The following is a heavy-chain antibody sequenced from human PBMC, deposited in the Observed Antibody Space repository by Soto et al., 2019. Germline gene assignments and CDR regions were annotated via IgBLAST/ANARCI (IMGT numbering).Heavy chain of an antibody. CDR3: ASRGGTMFRIYGMYG. J-gene: IGHJ6*02. CDR2: INHSGST. D-gene: IGHD3-10*01. Sequence: PSKPLSLTCAVYGGSFSGYYWSWIRQPPGKGLEWIGEINHSGSTNYNPSLKSRVTISVDTSKNQFSLKLSSVTAADTAVYYCASRGGTMFRIYGMYGWGQGTTVTVSS. CDR1: GGSFSGYY. V-gene: IGHV4-34*01.